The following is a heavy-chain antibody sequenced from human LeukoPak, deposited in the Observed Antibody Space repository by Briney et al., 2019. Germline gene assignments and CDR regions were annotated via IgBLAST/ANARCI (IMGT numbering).Heavy chain of an antibody. CDR3: AKDLTVVTPDYAFDI. Sequence: GGSLRLSCAASGFTFDDYAMHWVRQAPGKGLEWVSGISWNSGSIGYTDSVKGRFTISRDNAKDSLYLQMNSLRAEDTALYYCAKDLTVVTPDYAFDIWGQGTMVTVSS. J-gene: IGHJ3*02. V-gene: IGHV3-9*01. CDR1: GFTFDDYA. CDR2: ISWNSGSI. D-gene: IGHD4-23*01.